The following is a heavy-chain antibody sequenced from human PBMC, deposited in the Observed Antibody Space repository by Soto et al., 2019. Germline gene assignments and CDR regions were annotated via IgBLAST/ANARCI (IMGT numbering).Heavy chain of an antibody. J-gene: IGHJ5*02. Sequence: QVQLVESGGGVVQPGRSLRLSCAASGFTFSSYGMHWVRQAPGKGLEWVAVISYDGSNKYYADSVKGRFTISRDNSKNTLYRQMNSLRAEDTAVYYCAKDSEWLGVGYNLFDPWGQGTLVTVSS. CDR2: ISYDGSNK. D-gene: IGHD5-12*01. CDR1: GFTFSSYG. V-gene: IGHV3-30*18. CDR3: AKDSEWLGVGYNLFDP.